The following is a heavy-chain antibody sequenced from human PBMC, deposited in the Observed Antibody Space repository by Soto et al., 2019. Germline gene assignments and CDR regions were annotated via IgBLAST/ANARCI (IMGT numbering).Heavy chain of an antibody. Sequence: ASVKVSCKASGYTFTSYGISWVRQAHEQGLEWMGWISAYNGNTNYAQKLQGRVTMTTDTSTSTAYMELRSLRSDDTAVYYCARIIVGATRTLLRGYYYGMDVWGQGTTVTVSS. CDR3: ARIIVGATRTLLRGYYYGMDV. CDR2: ISAYNGNT. CDR1: GYTFTSYG. V-gene: IGHV1-18*01. J-gene: IGHJ6*02. D-gene: IGHD1-26*01.